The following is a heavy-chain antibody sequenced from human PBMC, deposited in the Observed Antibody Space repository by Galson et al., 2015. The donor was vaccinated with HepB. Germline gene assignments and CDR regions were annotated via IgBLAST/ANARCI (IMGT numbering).Heavy chain of an antibody. J-gene: IGHJ4*02. CDR1: DSTFSSYT. D-gene: IGHD6-19*01. CDR2: ISTNGATI. CDR3: AKVFPEKTDGWYRQALYYFDS. Sequence: SLRLSCAASDSTFSSYTMNWVRQTPGKGLQWISYISTNGATIHYADSVKGRFTVARDNSQNTLFLQMNSLRADDTAIYFCAKVFPEKTDGWYRQALYYFDSWGQGTRVTVSS. V-gene: IGHV3-48*01.